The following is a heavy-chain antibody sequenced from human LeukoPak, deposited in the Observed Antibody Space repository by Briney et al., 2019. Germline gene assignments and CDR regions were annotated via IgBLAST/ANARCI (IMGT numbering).Heavy chain of an antibody. J-gene: IGHJ4*02. V-gene: IGHV3-30*04. CDR2: ISYDGSNK. CDR3: ARDFDGGGSTRVDY. Sequence: GRSLRLSCAASGFTFSSYAMHWVRQAPGKGLEWVAVISYDGSNKYYADSVKGRFTISRDNSKNTLYLQMNSLRAEDTAVYYCARDFDGGGSTRVDYWGQGTLVTVSS. D-gene: IGHD2-15*01. CDR1: GFTFSSYA.